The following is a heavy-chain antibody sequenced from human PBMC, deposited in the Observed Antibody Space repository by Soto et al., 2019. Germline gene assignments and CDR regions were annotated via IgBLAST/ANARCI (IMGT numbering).Heavy chain of an antibody. CDR3: AREGGAYGYYYYYYMDV. CDR1: GFTFSSYG. Sequence: GGSLRLSCAASGFTFSSYGMHWVRQAPGKGLEWVAVIWYDGSNKYYADSVKGRFTISRDNSKNTLYLQMNSLRAEDTAVYYCAREGGAYGYYYYYYMDVWGKGTTVTVSS. D-gene: IGHD3-10*01. V-gene: IGHV3-33*08. J-gene: IGHJ6*03. CDR2: IWYDGSNK.